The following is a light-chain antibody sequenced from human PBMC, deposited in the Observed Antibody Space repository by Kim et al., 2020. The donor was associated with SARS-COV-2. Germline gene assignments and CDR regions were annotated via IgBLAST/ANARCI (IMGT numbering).Light chain of an antibody. Sequence: SVAPGQTASNTSSGDELCDEYACLYQQKAGQSPVLVFYQDSKRPSGIPERFSGSDSGNTATLTISGTQAMDEADYYCQAWDSSNWVFGGGTQLTVL. V-gene: IGLV3-1*01. CDR2: QDS. J-gene: IGLJ3*02. CDR3: QAWDSSNWV. CDR1: ELCDEY.